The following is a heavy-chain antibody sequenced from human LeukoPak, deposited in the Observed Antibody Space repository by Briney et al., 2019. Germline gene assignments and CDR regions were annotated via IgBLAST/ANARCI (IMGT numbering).Heavy chain of an antibody. CDR1: GGSISSYY. V-gene: IGHV4-59*08. D-gene: IGHD5-12*01. Sequence: SETLSLTCTVSGGSISSYYWSWIRQPPGKGLEWIGYIYYSGSTSYNPSLKSRVTISVDTSKNQFSLKLSSVTAADTAVYYCARLARDGYNPLYYFDYWGQGTLVTVSS. J-gene: IGHJ4*02. CDR3: ARLARDGYNPLYYFDY. CDR2: IYYSGST.